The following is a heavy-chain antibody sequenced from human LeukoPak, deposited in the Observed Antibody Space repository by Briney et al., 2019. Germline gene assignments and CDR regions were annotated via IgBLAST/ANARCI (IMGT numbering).Heavy chain of an antibody. CDR1: GYTFTSYD. J-gene: IGHJ3*02. Sequence: ASVKVSCKASGYTFTSYDINWVRQATGQGLEWMGWMNPNSGNTGYAQKFQGRVTITRNTSISTAYMELSSLRSEDTAVYYCARGCTNGVCYKTQFDIWGQGTMVTVSS. CDR3: ARGCTNGVCYKTQFDI. D-gene: IGHD2-8*01. CDR2: MNPNSGNT. V-gene: IGHV1-8*03.